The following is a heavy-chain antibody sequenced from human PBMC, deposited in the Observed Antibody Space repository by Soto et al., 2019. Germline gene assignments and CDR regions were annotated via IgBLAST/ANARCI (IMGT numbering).Heavy chain of an antibody. CDR3: ARGSVGGWELPYYYYGMDV. D-gene: IGHD1-26*01. V-gene: IGHV1-69*01. CDR1: GGTFGSYA. Sequence: QVQLVQSGAEVQKPGSSVKVSCKASGGTFGSYAISWVRQAPGQGLEWMGGIIPIFGTANYAQKFQGRVTITADESTSTAYMELSSLRSEDTAVYYCARGSVGGWELPYYYYGMDVWGQGTTVTVSS. J-gene: IGHJ6*02. CDR2: IIPIFGTA.